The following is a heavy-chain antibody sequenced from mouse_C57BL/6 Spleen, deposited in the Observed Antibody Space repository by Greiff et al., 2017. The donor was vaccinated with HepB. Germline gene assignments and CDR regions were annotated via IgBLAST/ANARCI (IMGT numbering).Heavy chain of an antibody. V-gene: IGHV1-15*01. CDR2: IDPETGGT. J-gene: IGHJ4*01. CDR1: GYTFTDYE. CDR3: TRPDYYDSGYRSALDY. Sequence: QVQLQQSGAELVRPGASVTLSCKASGYTFTDYEMHWVKQTPVHGLEWIGAIDPETGGTAYNQKFKGKAILTADKSSSTSYMELRSLTSEDAAVYYSTRPDYYDSGYRSALDYWGQGTSVTVSS. D-gene: IGHD1-1*01.